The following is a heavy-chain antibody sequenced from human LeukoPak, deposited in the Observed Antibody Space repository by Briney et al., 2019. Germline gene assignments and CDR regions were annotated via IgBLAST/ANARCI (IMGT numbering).Heavy chain of an antibody. Sequence: GRSLRLSYAASGFTFDDYAMHWVRQAPGKGLEWVSGISWNSGSIGYADSVKGRFTISRDNAKNSLYLQMNSLRAEDAALYYCAKDMGSSGWYYFDYWGQGTLVTVSS. CDR1: GFTFDDYA. CDR2: ISWNSGSI. J-gene: IGHJ4*02. D-gene: IGHD6-19*01. CDR3: AKDMGSSGWYYFDY. V-gene: IGHV3-9*01.